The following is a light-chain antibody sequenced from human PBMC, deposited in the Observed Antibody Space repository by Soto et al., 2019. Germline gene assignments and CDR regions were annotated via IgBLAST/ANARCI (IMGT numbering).Light chain of an antibody. J-gene: IGKJ1*01. CDR2: DAS. CDR1: QSVRTT. CDR3: QQYTDWPTT. Sequence: EIVMTQSPATLSVSPCERATLSFRASQSVRTTVAWYQQRPGQAPRLLIYDASTRATGVPARFSGGGSGTDFTLTVTSLQSEDFGIYYCQQYTDWPTTFGQGTKVDIK. V-gene: IGKV3-15*01.